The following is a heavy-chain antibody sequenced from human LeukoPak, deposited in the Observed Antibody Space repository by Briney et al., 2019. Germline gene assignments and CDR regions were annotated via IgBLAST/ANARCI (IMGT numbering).Heavy chain of an antibody. CDR3: VRVPPGTTIYAY. Sequence: ASVKLSCKASGYTFTSYHINWVRQATGQGLEWVGWMNPNNSDIGYAQKFQGRVTMTRNTSMGTAYMELSSLRSEDTAIYYCVRVPPGTTIYAYWGQGTLVTVSS. D-gene: IGHD1-14*01. V-gene: IGHV1-8*01. J-gene: IGHJ4*02. CDR2: MNPNNSDI. CDR1: GYTFTSYH.